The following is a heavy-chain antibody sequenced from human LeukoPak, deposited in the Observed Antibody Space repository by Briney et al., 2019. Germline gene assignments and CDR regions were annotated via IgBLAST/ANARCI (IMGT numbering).Heavy chain of an antibody. Sequence: SETLSLSCTVSGGSLSSYSTSWIRQPPRKRLEWVWRIYTTGSTTYNPSLKSRVTMSVDTSKNQFALKLSSVTAADTAVYYCARDPGDSSSPGSSHFDYWGQGTLVTVSS. J-gene: IGHJ4*02. CDR2: IYTTGST. CDR3: ARDPGDSSSPGSSHFDY. CDR1: GGSLSSYS. V-gene: IGHV4-4*07. D-gene: IGHD6-13*01.